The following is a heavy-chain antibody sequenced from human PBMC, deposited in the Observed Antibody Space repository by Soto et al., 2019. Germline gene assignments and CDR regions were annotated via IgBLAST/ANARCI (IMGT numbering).Heavy chain of an antibody. Sequence: GASEKVSCKASGYTFTGYYMHWVRQAPGQRLEWMGWINPNSGGTNYAQKFQGRVTMTRDTSISTAYMELSRLRSDDTAVYYCARELIDAYYDISYGRDVWGQGTTVTVSS. D-gene: IGHD3-9*01. CDR3: ARELIDAYYDISYGRDV. CDR2: INPNSGGT. CDR1: GYTFTGYY. V-gene: IGHV1-2*02. J-gene: IGHJ6*02.